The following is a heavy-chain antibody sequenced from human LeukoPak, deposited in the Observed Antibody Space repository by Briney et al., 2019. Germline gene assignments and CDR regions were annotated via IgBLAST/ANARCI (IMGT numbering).Heavy chain of an antibody. Sequence: SETLSLTCTVSGGSNSSSSYYWGWIRQPPGKGLEWIGSIYYSGSTYYNPSLKSRVTISVDTSKNQFSLKLSSVTAADTAVYYCASPRYSSSWYEGDYWGQGTLVTVSS. J-gene: IGHJ4*02. CDR3: ASPRYSSSWYEGDY. CDR2: IYYSGST. CDR1: GGSNSSSSYY. D-gene: IGHD6-13*01. V-gene: IGHV4-39*01.